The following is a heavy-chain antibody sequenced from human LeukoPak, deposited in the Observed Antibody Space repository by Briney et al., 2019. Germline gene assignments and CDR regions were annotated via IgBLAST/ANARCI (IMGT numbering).Heavy chain of an antibody. CDR3: ARGAYSSSWYWFDP. CDR2: ISGSDGRT. D-gene: IGHD6-13*01. V-gene: IGHV3-23*01. J-gene: IGHJ5*02. CDR1: GFTFSSYA. Sequence: GGSLRLSCAASGFTFSSYAMSWVRQAPGKGLEWVSAISGSDGRTNYADSVKGRFTISRDNSKNTLYLQMNSLRAEDTAVYYCARGAYSSSWYWFDPWGQGTLVTVSS.